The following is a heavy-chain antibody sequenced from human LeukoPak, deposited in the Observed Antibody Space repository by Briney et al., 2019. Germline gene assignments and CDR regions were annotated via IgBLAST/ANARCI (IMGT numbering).Heavy chain of an antibody. Sequence: GGSLRLSCAASGFTFSSYGMHWVRQAPGKGLEWVAVISYDGSNKYYADSVKGRFTISRDNSKDTLYLQMNSLRAEDTAVYYCAKAPQQWLVRYYFDYWGQGTLVTVSS. V-gene: IGHV3-30*18. CDR2: ISYDGSNK. CDR1: GFTFSSYG. D-gene: IGHD6-19*01. CDR3: AKAPQQWLVRYYFDY. J-gene: IGHJ4*02.